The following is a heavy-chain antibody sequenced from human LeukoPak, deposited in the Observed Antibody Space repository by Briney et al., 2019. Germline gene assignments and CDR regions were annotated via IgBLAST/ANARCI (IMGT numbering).Heavy chain of an antibody. Sequence: PSETLSLTCAVYGGSFSGYYWSWIRQPPGKGLEWIGEINHSGCTNYNPSLKSRVTISVDTSKNQFSLKLSSVTAADTAVYYCARRDDGYWGQGTLVTVSS. J-gene: IGHJ4*02. CDR1: GGSFSGYY. D-gene: IGHD1-1*01. V-gene: IGHV4-34*01. CDR3: ARRDDGY. CDR2: INHSGCT.